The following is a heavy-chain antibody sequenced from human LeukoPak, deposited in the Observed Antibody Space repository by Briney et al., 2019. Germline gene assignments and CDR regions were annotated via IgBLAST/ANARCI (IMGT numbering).Heavy chain of an antibody. CDR2: IYHSGNT. D-gene: IGHD1-26*01. CDR3: ARVGALGGHDF. V-gene: IGHV4-4*02. CDR1: GDSISSSNW. Sequence: SGTLSLTCAVSGDSISSSNWWSWVRQPPEKGLEWIGEIYHSGNTNYNPPLKSRVTISLDKSKNQLSLKLNSVTAADTAVYYCARVGALGGHDFWGQGSLVTVSS. J-gene: IGHJ4*02.